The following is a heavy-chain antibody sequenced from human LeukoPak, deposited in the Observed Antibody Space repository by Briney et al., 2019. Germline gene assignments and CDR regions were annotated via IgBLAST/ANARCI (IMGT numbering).Heavy chain of an antibody. Sequence: GGSLRLSCAASGFTFSSYSMNWVRQAPGKGLEWVSSISSSSSYIYYADSVKGRFTISRDNAKNSLYLQMNSLRAEDTAVYYCARDSGNYYGSGSPDYWGQGTLVTVSS. CDR3: ARDSGNYYGSGSPDY. CDR1: GFTFSSYS. J-gene: IGHJ4*02. V-gene: IGHV3-21*01. D-gene: IGHD3-10*01. CDR2: ISSSSSYI.